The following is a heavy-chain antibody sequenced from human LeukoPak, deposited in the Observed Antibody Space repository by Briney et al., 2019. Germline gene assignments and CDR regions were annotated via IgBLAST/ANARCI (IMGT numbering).Heavy chain of an antibody. J-gene: IGHJ4*02. D-gene: IGHD5-18*01. Sequence: GGSLRPSCAASGFTFSNHARSWVSQAPGKGLEWVSAISGSVGYTYYADSVKGRFPISRDNSKNTLYLQMNSLRAEDTAVYFCAKDFVVDTAIISYFDCWGQGALVSVSS. V-gene: IGHV3-23*01. CDR1: GFTFSNHA. CDR3: AKDFVVDTAIISYFDC. CDR2: ISGSVGYT.